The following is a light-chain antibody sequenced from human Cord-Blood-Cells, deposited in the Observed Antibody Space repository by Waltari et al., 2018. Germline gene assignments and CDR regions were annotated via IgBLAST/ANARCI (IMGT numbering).Light chain of an antibody. CDR1: SSDVGGYKY. J-gene: IGLJ3*02. CDR3: CSYAGSYTWV. CDR2: DVS. V-gene: IGLV2-11*01. Sequence: QSALTQPRSVSGSPGQSVTISCTGTSSDVGGYKYISWYQQHPGKSPKLMIYDVSIRPAGVSVRFSGSQSGNPASLTMSGLQAEDEADYYCCSYAGSYTWVFGGGTKLTVL.